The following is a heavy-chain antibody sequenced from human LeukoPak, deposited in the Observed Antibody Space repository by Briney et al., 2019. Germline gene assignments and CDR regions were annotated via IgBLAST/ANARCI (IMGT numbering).Heavy chain of an antibody. CDR2: IWYDGSNK. Sequence: GGSLRLSCAASGFTFSSYDMHWVRQAPGKGLEWVAVIWYDGSNKYYADSVKGRFTISRDNYKNTLYLQMNSLRAEDTAVYCCARDDQGDRRVYDFDYWGQGTLGPVSS. CDR3: ARDDQGDRRVYDFDY. CDR1: GFTFSSYD. V-gene: IGHV3-33*01. D-gene: IGHD4-17*01. J-gene: IGHJ4*02.